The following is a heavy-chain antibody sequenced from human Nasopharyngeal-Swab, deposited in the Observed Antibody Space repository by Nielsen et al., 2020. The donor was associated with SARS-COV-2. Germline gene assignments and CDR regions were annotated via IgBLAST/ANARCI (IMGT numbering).Heavy chain of an antibody. Sequence: WIRQPPGKGLEWIGYIYYSGSTYYNPSLKSRVTISVDTSKNQFSLKLSSVTAADTAVYYCAGEGYCSGGSCYSGRPYYYYYMDVWGKGTTVTVSS. CDR2: IYYSGST. V-gene: IGHV4-31*02. D-gene: IGHD2-15*01. CDR3: AGEGYCSGGSCYSGRPYYYYYMDV. J-gene: IGHJ6*03.